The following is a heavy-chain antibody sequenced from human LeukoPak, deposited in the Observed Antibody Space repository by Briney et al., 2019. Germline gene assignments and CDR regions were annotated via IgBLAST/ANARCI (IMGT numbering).Heavy chain of an antibody. CDR3: ATLYSNYSNWFDP. CDR1: GYSFTSYW. V-gene: IGHV5-51*01. D-gene: IGHD4-11*01. J-gene: IGHJ5*02. CDR2: IYPGDSDT. Sequence: GESLKISCKGSGYSFTSYWIGWVRQLPGKGLEWMGIIYPGDSDTRYSPSFQGQVTISADKSISTAYLQWSSLKASDTAMYYCATLYSNYSNWFDPWGQGTLVTVSS.